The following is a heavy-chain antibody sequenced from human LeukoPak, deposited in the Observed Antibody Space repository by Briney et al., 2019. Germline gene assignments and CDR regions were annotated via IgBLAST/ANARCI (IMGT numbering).Heavy chain of an antibody. CDR3: ARDKIQEAPDYLDH. D-gene: IGHD1-1*01. CDR1: GFSFSSYA. CDR2: ISYGGGVK. V-gene: IGHV3-30*04. J-gene: IGHJ4*02. Sequence: PGGSLRLSCAASGFSFSSYAMSWVRQAPGKGLERVAVISYGGGVKYYADSVKGRFTISRDSSSNTLYLQMNSLTSEDTAVYYCARDKIQEAPDYLDHWGQGTLVTVSS.